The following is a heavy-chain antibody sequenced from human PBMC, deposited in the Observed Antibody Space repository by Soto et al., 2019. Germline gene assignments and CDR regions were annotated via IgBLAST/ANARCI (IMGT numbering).Heavy chain of an antibody. D-gene: IGHD6-19*01. CDR2: INAGNGNT. CDR1: GYTFTSYA. Sequence: QVQLVQSGAEVKKPGASVKVSCKASGYTFTSYAMHWVRQAPGQRLEWMGWINAGNGNTKYSQKFQGRVTITRDTSASTADMELSSLRSEDTAVYYWARGVAGPLNWFDPWGQGTLVTVSS. J-gene: IGHJ5*02. V-gene: IGHV1-3*01. CDR3: ARGVAGPLNWFDP.